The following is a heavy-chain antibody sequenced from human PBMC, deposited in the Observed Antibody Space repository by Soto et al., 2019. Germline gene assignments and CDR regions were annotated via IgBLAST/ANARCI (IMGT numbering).Heavy chain of an antibody. CDR2: IYYSGST. Sequence: PSETLSLTCTVSGCSISSGDYYWSWIRQPPGKGLEWIGYIYYSGSTYYNPSLKSRVTISVDTSKNQFSLKLSSVTAADTAVYYCARLGAYYQSLDPWGQGTVVTVSS. CDR1: GCSISSGDYY. J-gene: IGHJ5*02. V-gene: IGHV4-30-4*01. D-gene: IGHD2-21*01. CDR3: ARLGAYYQSLDP.